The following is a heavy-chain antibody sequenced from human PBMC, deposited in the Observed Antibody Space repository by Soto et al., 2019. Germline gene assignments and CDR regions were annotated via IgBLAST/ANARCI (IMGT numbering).Heavy chain of an antibody. CDR2: ITHGGST. J-gene: IGHJ6*02. Sequence: SETLSLTCGVYGGSFSAYSWAWLRQSPGKGLEWIGEITHGGSTDYNPALKSRLVMSVDTSKNQFSLRVTSVTAADAAVYFCARARFDSWSHIYYGLDVWGQGTTVTVSS. V-gene: IGHV4-34*01. D-gene: IGHD3-3*01. CDR1: GGSFSAYS. CDR3: ARARFDSWSHIYYGLDV.